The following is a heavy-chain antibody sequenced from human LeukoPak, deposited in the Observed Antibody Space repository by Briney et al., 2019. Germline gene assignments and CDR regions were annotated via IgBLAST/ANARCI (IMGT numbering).Heavy chain of an antibody. V-gene: IGHV3-48*03. D-gene: IGHD1-26*01. CDR3: GRDYFGSIDY. J-gene: IGHJ4*02. CDR2: ISSSGSTI. CDR1: GFTFSSYE. Sequence: GGSLRLPCAASGFTFSSYEMNWVRQAPGKGLEWVSYISSSGSTIYYADSVKGRFTISRDNAKNSLYLQMNSLRVEDTAVYYCGRDYFGSIDYWGQGILVTVSS.